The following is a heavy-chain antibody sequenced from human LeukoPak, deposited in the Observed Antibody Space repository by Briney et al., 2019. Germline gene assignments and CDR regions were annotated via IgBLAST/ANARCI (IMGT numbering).Heavy chain of an antibody. CDR1: GFTLSTYS. CDR2: ISRSSVHI. J-gene: IGHJ4*02. D-gene: IGHD2-8*01. V-gene: IGHV3-21*01. Sequence: GGSLRLSCAASGFTLSTYSMNWVRQPPGKGLEWVSSISRSSVHIFYADSVKGRFTISRDNAKNSLYLQMNSLRAEDTAVYYCARESPEWRYFDYWGQGTLVTVSS. CDR3: ARESPEWRYFDY.